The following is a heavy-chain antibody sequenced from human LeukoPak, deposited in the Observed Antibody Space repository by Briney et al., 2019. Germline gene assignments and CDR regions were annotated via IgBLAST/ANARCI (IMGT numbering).Heavy chain of an antibody. V-gene: IGHV3-20*04. CDR1: GFTFDDYG. Sequence: GGSLRLSCAASGFTFDDYGMSWVRQAPGKGLEWVSGINWNGGSTVYADSVKGRFTISRDNAKNSLYLQMNSLRAEDTALYYCARVAAAGTEYYYYMDVWGKGTTVTVSS. D-gene: IGHD6-13*01. CDR3: ARVAAAGTEYYYYMDV. J-gene: IGHJ6*03. CDR2: INWNGGST.